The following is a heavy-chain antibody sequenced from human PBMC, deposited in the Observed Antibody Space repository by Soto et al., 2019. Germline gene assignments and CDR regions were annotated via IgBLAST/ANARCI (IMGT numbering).Heavy chain of an antibody. CDR2: ISTDNGNT. J-gene: IGHJ6*02. D-gene: IGHD3-3*01. Sequence: QVQLVQSGAEVKKPGASVKVSCKASGYTFTNSGISRVRQAPGQGLEWMGWISTDNGNTNSAQHLQGRVSMTTDTSTSTAYMALRSLRSDDTAVYYCARDQGITTFGVYSMYYYGMDVWGQGTTVTVSS. V-gene: IGHV1-18*01. CDR1: GYTFTNSG. CDR3: ARDQGITTFGVYSMYYYGMDV.